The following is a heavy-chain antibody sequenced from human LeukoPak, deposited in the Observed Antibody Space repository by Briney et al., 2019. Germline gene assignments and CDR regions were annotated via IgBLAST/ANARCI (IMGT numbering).Heavy chain of an antibody. CDR1: GYTFTYYV. CDR3: ARGERPYDY. Sequence: ASVKVSCKTSGYTFTYYVISGVRQAPGQGLEWMGWINADNGNTNDAQKFQGRVTMTTDTSTSTAYMELRSLRSDDTAVYYCARGERPYDYWGQGTLVSVSS. D-gene: IGHD1-26*01. CDR2: INADNGNT. V-gene: IGHV1-18*01. J-gene: IGHJ4*02.